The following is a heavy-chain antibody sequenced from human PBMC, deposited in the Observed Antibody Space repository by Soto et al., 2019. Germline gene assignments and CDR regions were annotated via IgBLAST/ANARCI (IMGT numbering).Heavy chain of an antibody. CDR3: TTDSLRIAAASHTFDY. J-gene: IGHJ4*02. V-gene: IGHV3-15*07. CDR2: IKSKTDGGTT. CDR1: SVSNAW. Sequence: SVSNAWMNWVRQAPGKGLEWVGRIKSKTDGGTTDYAAPVKGRFTISRDDSKNTLYLQMNSLKTEDTAVYYCTTDSLRIAAASHTFDYWGQGTLVTVSS. D-gene: IGHD6-13*01.